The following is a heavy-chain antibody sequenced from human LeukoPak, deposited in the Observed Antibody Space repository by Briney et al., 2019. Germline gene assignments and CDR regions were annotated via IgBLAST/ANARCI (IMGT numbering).Heavy chain of an antibody. CDR3: AREVGDYVGVFDY. D-gene: IGHD4-17*01. CDR1: GGSISSYY. J-gene: IGHJ4*02. Sequence: SETLSLTCTVSGGSISSYYWSWIRQPPGKGLEWIGYVFYSGSTNSNPSLKRRVTISVDMSKNQFSLKLTSVTAADTAVYYCAREVGDYVGVFDYWGQGTLVTVSS. V-gene: IGHV4-59*01. CDR2: VFYSGST.